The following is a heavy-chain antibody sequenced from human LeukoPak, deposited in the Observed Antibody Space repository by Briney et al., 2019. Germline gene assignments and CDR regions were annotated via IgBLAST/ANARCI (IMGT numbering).Heavy chain of an antibody. V-gene: IGHV3-23*01. CDR2: ISGSGGRT. D-gene: IGHD3-22*01. J-gene: IGHJ4*02. Sequence: GGSLRLSCAASGFTFSSYGMSWVRQAPGKGLEWVSGISGSGGRTYYSDSVKGRFTISRDNSKNTLYLQMNSLRAEDTAVYYCAKDGGGYYTWAFDYWGQGALVTVSS. CDR1: GFTFSSYG. CDR3: AKDGGGYYTWAFDY.